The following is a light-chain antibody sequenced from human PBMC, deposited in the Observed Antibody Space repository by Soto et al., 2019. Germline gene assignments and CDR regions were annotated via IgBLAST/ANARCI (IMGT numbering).Light chain of an antibody. J-gene: IGKJ3*01. CDR2: DVS. V-gene: IGKV1-39*01. CDR1: QDINNF. Sequence: DIQMTQSPSSLPASVVDRVTITCQASQDINNFLNWYQQKPGKAPKLLIYDVSNLEAGVPSRFSGSASGADFTLTISSLQPEDFATYYGQQSYSTPHTFGPGTKVEI. CDR3: QQSYSTPHT.